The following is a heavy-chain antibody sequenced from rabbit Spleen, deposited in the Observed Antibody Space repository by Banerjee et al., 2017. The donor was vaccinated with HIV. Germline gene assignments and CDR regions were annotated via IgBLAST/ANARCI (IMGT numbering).Heavy chain of an antibody. J-gene: IGHJ6*01. Sequence: QSLEESGGDLVQPEGSLTLTCKVSGFDFSSDVMCWVRQAPGKGLEWIACIYGGSSVSTYYASWAKGRFTISKTSSTTVTLQMTSLTGADTATYFCARDAGSSFSTYGMDLWGQGTLVTVS. CDR1: GFDFSSDV. D-gene: IGHD8-1*01. V-gene: IGHV1S40*01. CDR3: ARDAGSSFSTYGMDL. CDR2: IYGGSSVST.